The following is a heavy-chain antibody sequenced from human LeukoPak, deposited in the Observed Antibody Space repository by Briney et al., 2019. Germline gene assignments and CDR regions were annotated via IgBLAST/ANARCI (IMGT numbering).Heavy chain of an antibody. Sequence: GGALGLSFAASGFIFRNHWMSWVRPVPGRGLEWVAHIKPGGNEKHYVDSVEGRFTLSRDDSKNSLYLQMNSLRVDDSAVYYCARGPNYGDRVDYFDYWGQGTLVTVSS. CDR2: IKPGGNEK. CDR1: GFIFRNHW. V-gene: IGHV3-7*01. J-gene: IGHJ4*02. D-gene: IGHD4-17*01. CDR3: ARGPNYGDRVDYFDY.